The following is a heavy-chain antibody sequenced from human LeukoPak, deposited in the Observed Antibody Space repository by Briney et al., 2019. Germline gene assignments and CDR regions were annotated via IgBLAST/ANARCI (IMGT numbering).Heavy chain of an antibody. CDR1: GGSFSGYY. CDR3: ASQGDYGDDLGNY. V-gene: IGHV4-34*01. CDR2: INHSGST. J-gene: IGHJ4*02. Sequence: SETLSLTCAVYGGSFSGYYWSWNRQPPGKGLEWIGEINHSGSTNYNPSLKSRVTISVDTSKNQFSLKLSSVTAADTAVYYCASQGDYGDDLGNYWGQGTLVTVSS. D-gene: IGHD4-17*01.